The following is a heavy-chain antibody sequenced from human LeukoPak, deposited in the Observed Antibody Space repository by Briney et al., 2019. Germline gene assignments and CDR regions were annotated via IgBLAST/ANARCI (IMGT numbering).Heavy chain of an antibody. CDR3: ARDRNGYNREFDF. Sequence: PGGSLRLSCAASGFTFSSYWMHWVRQAPGKGLVWVSRINSDGSSISYADSVKGRFTISRDNAKNTLYLQMNSLRAEDTAVYYCARDRNGYNREFDFWGQGTLVTVSS. CDR1: GFTFSSYW. D-gene: IGHD5-24*01. V-gene: IGHV3-74*01. J-gene: IGHJ4*02. CDR2: INSDGSSI.